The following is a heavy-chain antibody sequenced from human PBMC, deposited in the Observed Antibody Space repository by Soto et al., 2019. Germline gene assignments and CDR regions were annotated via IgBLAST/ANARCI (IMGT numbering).Heavy chain of an antibody. CDR2: IYWDDDK. D-gene: IGHD6-13*01. Sequence: QITLKESGPTLVKPTQTLTLTCTFSGFSLSTSGVGVGWIRQPPGKALEWLALIYWDDDKRYSPSLKSRLTIXKXXSKNQVVLTMTNMDPVDTATYYCALYSSSLVWFDPWGQGTLVTVSS. CDR3: ALYSSSLVWFDP. CDR1: GFSLSTSGVG. V-gene: IGHV2-5*02. J-gene: IGHJ5*02.